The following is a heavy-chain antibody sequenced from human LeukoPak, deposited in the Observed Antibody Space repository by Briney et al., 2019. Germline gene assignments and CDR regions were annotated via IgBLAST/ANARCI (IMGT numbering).Heavy chain of an antibody. Sequence: SQTLSLTCAISGDSVSSNRGVWNWIRQSPSRGLEWLGRTYYRSRWYNDYALSVESRITVNPDTSKNQFSLQLISVTPDDTAVYYCASSSHWSFDSWGQGALVTVS. CDR2: TYYRSRWYN. CDR1: GDSVSSNRGV. V-gene: IGHV6-1*01. CDR3: ASSSHWSFDS. J-gene: IGHJ4*02.